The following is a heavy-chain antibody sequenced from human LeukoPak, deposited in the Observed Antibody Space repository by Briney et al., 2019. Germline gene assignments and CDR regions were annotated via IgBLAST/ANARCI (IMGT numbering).Heavy chain of an antibody. J-gene: IGHJ4*02. Sequence: GASVKVSCKASGYTFTSYGISWVRHAPGQGLEWMGWITAYNGNTNYAQKLQGRVTMTTDTYTSTAYMELRRLRSDDTAVYYCARPYYDSSAPPYDYWGQGTLVTVSS. CDR3: ARPYYDSSAPPYDY. CDR2: ITAYNGNT. D-gene: IGHD3-22*01. V-gene: IGHV1-18*01. CDR1: GYTFTSYG.